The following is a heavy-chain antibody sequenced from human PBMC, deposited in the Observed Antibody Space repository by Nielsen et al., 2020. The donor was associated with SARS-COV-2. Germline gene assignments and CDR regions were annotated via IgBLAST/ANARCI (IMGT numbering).Heavy chain of an antibody. CDR3: AKERTSGYYESRDAFDI. Sequence: GGSLRLSCEASGYTFSAYAMIWVRQAAGKGLEWVSAVSGDSAATTYYPDSVKGRFIISRDNSKNTLYLQMNSLRAEDTAVYYCAKERTSGYYESRDAFDIWGQGTMVTVSS. CDR1: GYTFSAYA. V-gene: IGHV3-23*01. D-gene: IGHD3-3*01. J-gene: IGHJ3*02. CDR2: VSGDSAATT.